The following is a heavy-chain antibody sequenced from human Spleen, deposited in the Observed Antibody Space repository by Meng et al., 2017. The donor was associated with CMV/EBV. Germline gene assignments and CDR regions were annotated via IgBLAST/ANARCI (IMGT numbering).Heavy chain of an antibody. J-gene: IGHJ6*02. CDR2: ISGSDDST. CDR1: GFTFGSYA. Sequence: GGSLRLSCAASGFTFGSYAMSWVRQAPGKGLEWVSAISGSDDSTYYADSVKGRFTISRDNDNDSLYLQMNSLRAEDTAVYYCARPELTVYYAMDVWGQGTTVTVSS. D-gene: IGHD1-26*01. V-gene: IGHV3-23*01. CDR3: ARPELTVYYAMDV.